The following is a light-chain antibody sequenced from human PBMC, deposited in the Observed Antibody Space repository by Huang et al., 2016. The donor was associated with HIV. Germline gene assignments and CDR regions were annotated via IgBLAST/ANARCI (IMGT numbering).Light chain of an antibody. V-gene: IGKV3-15*01. Sequence: EIVMTLSPATLSVSPGERATLSCRASQSVSSNLAWYQQKPGQAPRLLIYGASTRATGIPARFSCSGSGTEFTLTISSLQSEDFAVYYCQQYNNWPGTFGPGTKVDIK. CDR2: GAS. J-gene: IGKJ3*01. CDR3: QQYNNWPGT. CDR1: QSVSSN.